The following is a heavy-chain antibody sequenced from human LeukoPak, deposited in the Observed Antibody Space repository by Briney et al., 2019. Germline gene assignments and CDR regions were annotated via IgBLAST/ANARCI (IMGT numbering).Heavy chain of an antibody. CDR1: GLTFGHQY. V-gene: IGHV3-11*01. Sequence: PGGSLRLSCAASGLTFGHQYMTWIRQTPGKGLEWVSFISGDGSRTFYPDSVKGRFTISMDNTKNSLYLQVNSLRAEDTAMYYCATLHFYAMGVWGQGTTVTVSS. J-gene: IGHJ6*02. CDR3: ATLHFYAMGV. CDR2: ISGDGSRT.